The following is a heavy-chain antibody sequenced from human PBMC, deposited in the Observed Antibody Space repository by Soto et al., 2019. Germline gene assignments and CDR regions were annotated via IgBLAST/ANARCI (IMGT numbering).Heavy chain of an antibody. CDR3: AKDRLLIDAYYYGSLDL. D-gene: IGHD3-3*01. J-gene: IGHJ2*01. Sequence: QVQLVESGGGVVQPGRSLRLACAASGFTFSNFGMHWVRQEPGRGVEWLAFISDDGTNEYHGDSVKGRFTISRDNSKNMLYVQMNRLRTEDTAVYHCAKDRLLIDAYYYGSLDLWGRGTLVTVTS. CDR1: GFTFSNFG. CDR2: ISDDGTNE. V-gene: IGHV3-30*18.